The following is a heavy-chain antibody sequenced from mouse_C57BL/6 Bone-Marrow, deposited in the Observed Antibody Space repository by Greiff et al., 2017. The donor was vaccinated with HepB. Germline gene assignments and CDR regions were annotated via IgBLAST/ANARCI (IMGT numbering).Heavy chain of an antibody. J-gene: IGHJ2*01. V-gene: IGHV3-6*01. CDR2: ISYDGSN. CDR1: GYSITSGYY. D-gene: IGHD1-1*01. CDR3: ARGDFTDYFDY. Sequence: EVQLVESGPGLVKPSQSLSLTCSVTGYSITSGYYWNWIRQFPGNKLEWMGYISYDGSNNYNPSLKNRISITRDTSKNQFFLKLNSVTTEDTATYYCARGDFTDYFDYWGQGTTLTVSS.